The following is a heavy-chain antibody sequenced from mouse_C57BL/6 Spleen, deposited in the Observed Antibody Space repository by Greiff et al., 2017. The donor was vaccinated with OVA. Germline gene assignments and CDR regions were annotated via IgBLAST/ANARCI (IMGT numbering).Heavy chain of an antibody. CDR2: IDPSDSYT. Sequence: QLQQPGAELVMPGASVKLSCKASGYTFTSYWMHWVKQRPGQGLEWIGEIDPSDSYTNYNQKFKGKSTLTVDKSSSTAYMQLSSLTSEDSAVYYCARFYYYGSSYRDYAMDYWGQGTSVTVSS. CDR1: GYTFTSYW. D-gene: IGHD1-1*01. V-gene: IGHV1-69*01. J-gene: IGHJ4*01. CDR3: ARFYYYGSSYRDYAMDY.